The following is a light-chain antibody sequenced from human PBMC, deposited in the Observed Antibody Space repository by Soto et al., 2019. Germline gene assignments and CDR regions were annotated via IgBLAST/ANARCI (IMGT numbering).Light chain of an antibody. J-gene: IGKJ5*01. CDR2: DAS. Sequence: DTATLSCRASPSLGRYLAWYQQNPGQAPRLLIYDASHGATGIPVRFGGGGSESDFTLPLSSLEPEDFAVDDGQHRSYPITFGSGTRLEIK. CDR1: PSLGRY. CDR3: QHRSYPIT. V-gene: IGKV3-11*01.